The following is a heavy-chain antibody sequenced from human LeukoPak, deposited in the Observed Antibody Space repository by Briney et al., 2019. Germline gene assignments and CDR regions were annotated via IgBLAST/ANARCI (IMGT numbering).Heavy chain of an antibody. D-gene: IGHD3-10*02. CDR3: AELGITMIGGV. V-gene: IGHV3-11*04. J-gene: IGHJ6*04. CDR1: GFTFSDYY. Sequence: PGGSLRLSCAASGFTFSDYYMSWIRQAPGKGLEWMSYISADGTTIYYADSVKGRFTISRDNAKNSLYLQMNSLRAEDTAVYYCAELGITMIGGVWGKGTTVTISS. CDR2: ISADGTTI.